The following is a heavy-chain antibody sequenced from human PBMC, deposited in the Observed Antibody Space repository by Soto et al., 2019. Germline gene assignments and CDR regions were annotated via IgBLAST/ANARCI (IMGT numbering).Heavy chain of an antibody. CDR3: AKDRENRESYYYDSSGYHYYYYYGMDV. Sequence: GGSLRLSCAASGFTFSSYAMSWVRQAPGKGLEWVSAISGSGGSTYYADSVKGRFTISRDNSKNTLYLQMNSLRAEDTAVYYCAKDRENRESYYYDSSGYHYYYYYGMDVWGQGTTVTVSS. D-gene: IGHD3-22*01. CDR1: GFTFSSYA. CDR2: ISGSGGST. J-gene: IGHJ6*02. V-gene: IGHV3-23*01.